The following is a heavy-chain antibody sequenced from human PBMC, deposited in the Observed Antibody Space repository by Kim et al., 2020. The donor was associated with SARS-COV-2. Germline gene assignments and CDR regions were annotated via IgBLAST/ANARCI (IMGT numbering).Heavy chain of an antibody. Sequence: GGSLRLSCEASGFSVSTSYMSWVRQAPGKGLEWVSAIYSGGDTHSSDSMDGRFSISRDNVRNTLYLQMNSLRVDDTAVYYCAKDRGSLSWYFDLWGRGTL. CDR2: IYSGGDT. D-gene: IGHD2-15*01. CDR1: GFSVSTSY. CDR3: AKDRGSLSWYFDL. V-gene: IGHV3-53*01. J-gene: IGHJ2*01.